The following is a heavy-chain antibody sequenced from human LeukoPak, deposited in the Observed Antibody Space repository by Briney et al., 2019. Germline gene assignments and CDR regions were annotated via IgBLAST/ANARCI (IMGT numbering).Heavy chain of an antibody. CDR2: IYYSGST. Sequence: PSETLSLTCTVSGGSISSSSYYWGWIRQPPGKGLEWIGSIYYSGSTYYNPSLKSRVTISVDTSKNQFSLKLSSVTAADTAVHYCAGQTTVVTTTLFDYWGQGTLVTVSS. J-gene: IGHJ4*02. CDR1: GGSISSSSYY. CDR3: AGQTTVVTTTLFDY. V-gene: IGHV4-39*01. D-gene: IGHD4-23*01.